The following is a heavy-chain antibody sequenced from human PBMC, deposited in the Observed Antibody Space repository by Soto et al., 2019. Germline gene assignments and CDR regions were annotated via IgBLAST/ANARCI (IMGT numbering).Heavy chain of an antibody. CDR1: GASISGYY. CDR3: VRDGTKTLRDWFDP. V-gene: IGHV4-4*07. Sequence: QVQLQESGPGLVKPSETLSLTCTVSGASISGYYWSWIRKSAGKGLEWIGRIYATGTTDYNPSLKSRVMMSVDTSKKQFPLRLRSVTAADPAVYYCVRDGTKTLRDWFDPWGKGISVTVSS. D-gene: IGHD1-1*01. CDR2: IYATGTT. J-gene: IGHJ5*02.